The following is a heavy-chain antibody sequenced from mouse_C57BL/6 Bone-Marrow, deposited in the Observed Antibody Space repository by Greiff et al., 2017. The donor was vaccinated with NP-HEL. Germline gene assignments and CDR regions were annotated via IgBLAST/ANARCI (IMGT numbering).Heavy chain of an antibody. CDR3: ARVRETGTGY. D-gene: IGHD4-1*01. CDR2: IYPRSGNT. CDR1: GYTFTSYG. J-gene: IGHJ2*01. V-gene: IGHV1-81*01. Sequence: VKLMESGAELARPGASVKLSCKASGYTFTSYGISWVKQRTGQGLEWIGEIYPRSGNTYYNEKFKGKATLTADKSSSTAYMELRSLTSEDSAVYFCARVRETGTGYWGQGTTLTVSS.